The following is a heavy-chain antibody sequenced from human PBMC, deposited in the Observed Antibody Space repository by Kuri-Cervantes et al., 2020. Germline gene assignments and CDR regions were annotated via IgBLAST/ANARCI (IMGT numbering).Heavy chain of an antibody. Sequence: ASVKVSCKASGYTFTGYYMHWVRQAPGQGLEWMGWINPNSGGTNYAQKFQGRVTMTRDTSISTAYMELSRLRSDDTAVYYCARGVVVTDPRGFYYFDYWGQGTLVTVSS. J-gene: IGHJ4*02. D-gene: IGHD2-21*02. CDR3: ARGVVVTDPRGFYYFDY. V-gene: IGHV1-2*02. CDR2: INPNSGGT. CDR1: GYTFTGYY.